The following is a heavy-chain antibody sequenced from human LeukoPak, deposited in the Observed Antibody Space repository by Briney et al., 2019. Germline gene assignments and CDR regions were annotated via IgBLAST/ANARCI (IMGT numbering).Heavy chain of an antibody. CDR3: ARDGYGDLGPYYFDY. CDR2: ISYDGSNK. J-gene: IGHJ4*02. Sequence: GGSLRLSCAASGFTFSSYGMHWVRQAPGKGLEWVAVISYDGSNKYYADSVKGRFTISRDNSKNTLYLQMNSLRAEDTAVYYCARDGYGDLGPYYFDYWGQGTLVTVSS. D-gene: IGHD4-17*01. V-gene: IGHV3-30*03. CDR1: GFTFSSYG.